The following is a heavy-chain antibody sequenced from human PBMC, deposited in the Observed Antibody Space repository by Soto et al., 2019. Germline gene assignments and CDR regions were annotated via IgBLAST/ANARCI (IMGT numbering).Heavy chain of an antibody. CDR1: GYTFTTYD. CDR2: ISTYNGNT. CDR3: AGDPLHVPMVNAPNLYGMDG. D-gene: IGHD2-8*01. V-gene: IGHV1-18*01. Sequence: QVQLVQSGAEVKKPGASVKVSCKASGYTFTTYDISWVRQAPGQGLEWMGRISTYNGNTNYPQSLQGRLTMTTDTSTTTAYMELRSLRSDHTAVNYWAGDPLHVPMVNAPNLYGMDGWGQGTTVTVSS. J-gene: IGHJ6*02.